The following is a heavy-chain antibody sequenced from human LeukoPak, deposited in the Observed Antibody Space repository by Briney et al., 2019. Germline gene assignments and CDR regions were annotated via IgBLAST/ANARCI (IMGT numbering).Heavy chain of an antibody. CDR3: ARDGWDYVWGSYRPFDY. D-gene: IGHD3-16*02. V-gene: IGHV1-18*01. CDR2: ISAYNGNT. Sequence: GASVKVSCKASGYTFTSCGISWVRQAPGQGLEWMGWISAYNGNTNYAQKLQGRVTMTTDTSTSTAYMELRSLRSDDTAVYYCARDGWDYVWGSYRPFDYWGQGTLVTVSS. CDR1: GYTFTSCG. J-gene: IGHJ4*02.